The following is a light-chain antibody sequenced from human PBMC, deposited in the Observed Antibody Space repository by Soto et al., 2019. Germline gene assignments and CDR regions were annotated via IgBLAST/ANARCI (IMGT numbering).Light chain of an antibody. CDR1: QSVTSDY. CDR3: QHYDHALWA. CDR2: GAS. J-gene: IGKJ1*01. V-gene: IGKV3-20*01. Sequence: EVVVTQSPGTLSLSPGERATLSCRASQSVTSDYLAWYQQKPGQSPKLLMSGASRRATGVPERFSGSGSGTEFTLTISRLEPEDFAMYYCQHYDHALWAFGQGTKVEIK.